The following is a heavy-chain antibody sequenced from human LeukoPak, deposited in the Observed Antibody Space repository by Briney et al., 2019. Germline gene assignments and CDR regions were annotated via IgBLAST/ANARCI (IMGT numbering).Heavy chain of an antibody. J-gene: IGHJ3*02. CDR1: GDSLSSYY. Sequence: SETLSLTCTVSGDSLSSYYWSWIRQPPGKGLERIGYIYYSGSTNYSPSLKSRVTISVDTSKNQFSLKLSSVTAADTAVYYCARSERIIMILGGAFDIWGQGTVVTVSS. D-gene: IGHD3-22*01. CDR3: ARSERIIMILGGAFDI. V-gene: IGHV4-59*08. CDR2: IYYSGST.